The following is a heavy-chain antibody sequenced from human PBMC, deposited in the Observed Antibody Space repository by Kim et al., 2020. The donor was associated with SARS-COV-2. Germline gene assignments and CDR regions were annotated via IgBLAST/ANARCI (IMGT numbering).Heavy chain of an antibody. V-gene: IGHV4-31*02. CDR3: ATTFYYGGNSGWDY. Sequence: NPSLKSRVTISVDTSKYQFSLKLSSVTAADTAVYYCATTFYYGGNSGWDYWGQGTLVTVSS. J-gene: IGHJ4*02. D-gene: IGHD4-17*01.